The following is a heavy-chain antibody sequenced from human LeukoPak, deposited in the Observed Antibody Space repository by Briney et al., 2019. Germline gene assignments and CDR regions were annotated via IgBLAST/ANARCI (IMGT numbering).Heavy chain of an antibody. D-gene: IGHD2-15*01. Sequence: SVKVSCKASGGTFSSYAISWVRQAPGQGLEWMGGTIPIFGTANYAQKFQGRVTITADESTSTAYMELSSLRSEDTAVYYCARAPRYCSGGSCYFDYWGQGTLVTVSS. V-gene: IGHV1-69*13. CDR2: TIPIFGTA. J-gene: IGHJ4*02. CDR1: GGTFSSYA. CDR3: ARAPRYCSGGSCYFDY.